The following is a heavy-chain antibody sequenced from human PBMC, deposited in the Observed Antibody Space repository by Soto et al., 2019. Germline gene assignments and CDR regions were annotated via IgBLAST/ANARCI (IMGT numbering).Heavy chain of an antibody. J-gene: IGHJ4*02. V-gene: IGHV4-39*02. Sequence: SETLSLTCTVSGGSISSSSYYWGWIRQPPGKGLEWIGSIYYSGSTYYNPSLKSRVTISVDTSKNHFSLKLSSGTAADTAVYYCARARGAAAGTFDYWGQGTLVTVSS. D-gene: IGHD6-13*01. CDR3: ARARGAAAGTFDY. CDR1: GGSISSSSYY. CDR2: IYYSGST.